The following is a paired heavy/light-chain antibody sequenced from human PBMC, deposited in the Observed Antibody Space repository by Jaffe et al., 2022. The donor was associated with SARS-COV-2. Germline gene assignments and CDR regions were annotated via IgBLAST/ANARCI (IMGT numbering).Light chain of an antibody. J-gene: IGKJ2*01. Sequence: DIVMTQSPDSLAVSLGERATINCKSSQSVLYSPNNKNYLGWFQQKPGQPPKLLIYWASTRESGVPDRFSGSGSGTDFTLTISSLQAEDVAVYYCHQYYSTPYTFGQGTKLEIK. CDR2: WAS. CDR1: QSVLYSPNNKNY. CDR3: HQYYSTPYT. V-gene: IGKV4-1*01.
Heavy chain of an antibody. Sequence: QVQLQQSGPGLVKPSQTLSLTCVISGDSVSSNSAAWNWIRQSPSRGLEWLGRTYYRSQWYYNYAASVKSRITFNPDTSKNQFSLQLNSVTPEDTAVYYCARGRPLEAAYGLDVWGQGTTVTVSS. CDR2: TYYRSQWYY. CDR1: GDSVSSNSAA. D-gene: IGHD3-16*02. CDR3: ARGRPLEAAYGLDV. J-gene: IGHJ6*02. V-gene: IGHV6-1*01.